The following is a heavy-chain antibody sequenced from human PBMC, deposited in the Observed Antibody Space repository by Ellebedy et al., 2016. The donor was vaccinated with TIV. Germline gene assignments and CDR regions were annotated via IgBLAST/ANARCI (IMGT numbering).Heavy chain of an antibody. CDR3: AKDTGPYWYGSGTDYAMDV. D-gene: IGHD3-10*01. CDR1: GFSFEAYA. CDR2: ISFSSGLK. V-gene: IGHV3-9*01. J-gene: IGHJ6*02. Sequence: GGSLRLXCAASGFSFEAYAMHWVRQAPGKGLEWVSGISFSSGLKGYGDSVKGRFTISRDNAKNFVYLQMDRLRPEDTALYYCAKDTGPYWYGSGTDYAMDVWGQGTTVIVSS.